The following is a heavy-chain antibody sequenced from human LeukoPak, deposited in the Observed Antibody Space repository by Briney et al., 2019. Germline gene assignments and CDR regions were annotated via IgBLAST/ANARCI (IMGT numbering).Heavy chain of an antibody. J-gene: IGHJ5*02. Sequence: ASVKVSCKASGYTFTGYYMHWVRQAPGQGLEWMGWINPNSGGTNYAQKFQGRVIMTRDTSTTTVYMELSSLRSEDTAVYYCARDLGLRGVTNWFDPWGQGTLVIVSS. CDR1: GYTFTGYY. V-gene: IGHV1-2*02. CDR2: INPNSGGT. D-gene: IGHD3-10*01. CDR3: ARDLGLRGVTNWFDP.